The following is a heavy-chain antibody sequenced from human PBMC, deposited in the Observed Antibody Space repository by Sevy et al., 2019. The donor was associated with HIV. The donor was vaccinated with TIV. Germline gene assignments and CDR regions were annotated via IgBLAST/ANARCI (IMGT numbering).Heavy chain of an antibody. CDR2: IRYDGSNK. CDR1: GFTFSSYG. D-gene: IGHD3-10*01. V-gene: IGHV3-30*02. Sequence: GGSLRLSCAASGFTFSSYGMHWVRQAPGKGLEWVAFIRYDGSNKYYADSVKGRFTISRDNSKNTLYLQMNSLRAEDTAVYYCARGARGSSGSYFDYWGQGTLVTVSS. CDR3: ARGARGSSGSYFDY. J-gene: IGHJ4*02.